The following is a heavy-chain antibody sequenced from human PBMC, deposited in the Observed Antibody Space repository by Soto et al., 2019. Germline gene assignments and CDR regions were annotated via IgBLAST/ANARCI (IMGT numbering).Heavy chain of an antibody. J-gene: IGHJ5*02. D-gene: IGHD6-13*01. CDR3: ASFSIAAAGAYWFDP. Sequence: GGSLRLSCAASGFTFSSYSMNWVRQAPGKVLEWVSSISSSSSYIYYADSVKGRFTIFRYNAKNSLYLQMNSLRAEDTAVYYCASFSIAAAGAYWFDPWGQGTLVTVSS. CDR1: GFTFSSYS. CDR2: ISSSSSYI. V-gene: IGHV3-21*01.